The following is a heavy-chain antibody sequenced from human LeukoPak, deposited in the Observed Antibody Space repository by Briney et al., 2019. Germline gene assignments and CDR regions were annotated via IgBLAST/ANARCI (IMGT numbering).Heavy chain of an antibody. J-gene: IGHJ5*02. V-gene: IGHV1-18*01. Sequence: ASVKVSCKASGYTFTSYGISWVRQAPGQGLEWMGWISAYNGSANYAQKLQGRVTMTTDTSTSTAYMELRSLRSDDTAVYYCASSSGGSYEDWFDPWGQGTLVTVSS. D-gene: IGHD1-26*01. CDR1: GYTFTSYG. CDR3: ASSSGGSYEDWFDP. CDR2: ISAYNGSA.